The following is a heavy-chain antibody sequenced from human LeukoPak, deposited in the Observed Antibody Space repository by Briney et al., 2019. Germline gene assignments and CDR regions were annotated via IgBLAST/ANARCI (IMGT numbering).Heavy chain of an antibody. D-gene: IGHD6-6*01. CDR3: ARPRYSSSSGDAFDI. CDR1: GYSFTSYW. Sequence: GESLKISCKGSGYSFTSYWIAWVRQMPGKGLERMGIIYPGDSDTRCSPSFQGQVTISADKSISTAYMQWSSLKASDTAMFYCARPRYSSSSGDAFDIWGQGTMVTVSS. V-gene: IGHV5-51*01. J-gene: IGHJ3*02. CDR2: IYPGDSDT.